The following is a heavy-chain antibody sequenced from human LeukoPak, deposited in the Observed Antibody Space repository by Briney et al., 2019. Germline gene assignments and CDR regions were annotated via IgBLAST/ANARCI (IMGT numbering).Heavy chain of an antibody. CDR3: AGTVVIRCYYYYYMDV. Sequence: SVKVSCKASGGTFSRYAISWVRQAPGQGLEWMGGIIPIFGTANYAQKFQGRVTITTDESTSTTYMELSSLRSEDTAVYYCAGTVVIRCYYYYYMDVWGKGTTVTVSS. V-gene: IGHV1-69*05. D-gene: IGHD3-22*01. CDR2: IIPIFGTA. J-gene: IGHJ6*03. CDR1: GGTFSRYA.